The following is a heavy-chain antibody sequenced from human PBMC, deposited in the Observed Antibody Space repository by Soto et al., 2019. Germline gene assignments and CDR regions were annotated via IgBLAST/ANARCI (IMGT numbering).Heavy chain of an antibody. CDR3: ARDRRYSGYDYYYYYYGMDV. D-gene: IGHD5-12*01. J-gene: IGHJ6*02. CDR1: GGSFSGYY. Sequence: SETLSLTCAVYGGSFSGYYWSWIRQPPGKGLEWIGEINHSGSTNYNPSLKSRVTISVDTSKNQFSLKLSSVTAADTAVYYCARDRRYSGYDYYYYYYGMDVWGQGTTVTVSS. CDR2: INHSGST. V-gene: IGHV4-34*01.